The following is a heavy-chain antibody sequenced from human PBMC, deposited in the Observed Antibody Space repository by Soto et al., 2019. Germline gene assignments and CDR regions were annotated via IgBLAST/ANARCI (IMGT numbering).Heavy chain of an antibody. V-gene: IGHV1-18*01. CDR3: ARDVRYSSAYYFDY. CDR2: SSAYNGNT. Sequence: QVPLVQSGAEVKKPGASVKVSCKASGYTFTSYVISWVRQAPGQGLEWMGWSSAYNGNTNYAQKLQGRVTMTTDTSTSTGYMELRSLRSDDTAVYYCARDVRYSSAYYFDYWGQGTLVTVSS. J-gene: IGHJ4*02. D-gene: IGHD6-25*01. CDR1: GYTFTSYV.